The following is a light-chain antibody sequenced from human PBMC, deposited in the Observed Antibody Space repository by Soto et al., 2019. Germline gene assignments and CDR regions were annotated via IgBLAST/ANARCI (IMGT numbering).Light chain of an antibody. CDR1: SSNIGNNY. V-gene: IGLV1-47*01. J-gene: IGLJ3*02. CDR2: RID. Sequence: QSVLTQPPSASGTPGQRVTISCSGSSSNIGNNYVYWYLQLPGAAPKLLIYRIDQRPSGVPDRFSGSQSGTSASLAISGLRSEDEAYYHCAAWDDTLSAWVFGGGPSSPS. CDR3: AAWDDTLSAWV.